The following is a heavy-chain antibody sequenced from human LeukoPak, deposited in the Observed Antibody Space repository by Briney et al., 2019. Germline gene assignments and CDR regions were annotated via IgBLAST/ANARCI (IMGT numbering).Heavy chain of an antibody. CDR3: ARGFLEWLPIDY. V-gene: IGHV4-30-4*08. CDR1: GGSISSGDYY. Sequence: PSETLSLTCSVSGGSISSGDYYWRWLRQPPGTGLEWIGYIYYSGSTYYNPSLKSRVTISVDTSKNQFSLKLSSVTAADTAVYYCARGFLEWLPIDYWGQGTLVTVSS. D-gene: IGHD3-3*01. CDR2: IYYSGST. J-gene: IGHJ4*02.